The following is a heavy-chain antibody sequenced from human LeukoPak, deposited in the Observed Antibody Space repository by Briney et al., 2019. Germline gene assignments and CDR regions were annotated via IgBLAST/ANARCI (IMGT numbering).Heavy chain of an antibody. J-gene: IGHJ6*02. D-gene: IGHD3-3*01. CDR1: GGTFSSYA. Sequence: GSSVKVSCKASGGTFSSYAISWVRQAPGQGLEWMGGSIPFFGTANYAQKFQGRVTITADESTSTAYMELSSLRSEDTAVYYCARRSSGTIFGVVIIPPDYYYGMDVWGQGTTVTVSS. CDR2: SIPFFGTA. CDR3: ARRSSGTIFGVVIIPPDYYYGMDV. V-gene: IGHV1-69*01.